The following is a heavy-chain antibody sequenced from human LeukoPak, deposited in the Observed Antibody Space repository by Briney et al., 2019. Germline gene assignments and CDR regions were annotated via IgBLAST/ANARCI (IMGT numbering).Heavy chain of an antibody. D-gene: IGHD2-2*01. CDR2: INARGDT. CDR1: GWSFNDYY. CDR3: ARGQVPAARGYNWFDP. V-gene: IGHV4-34*01. Sequence: SETLSLTCAVYGWSFNDYYWNWVRQPPGKGLEWIGEINARGDTNYNPSLKSRVTISVDSSKNQFSLTLTSMIAADTAISYCARGQVPAARGYNWFDPWGQGTLVTVSS. J-gene: IGHJ5*02.